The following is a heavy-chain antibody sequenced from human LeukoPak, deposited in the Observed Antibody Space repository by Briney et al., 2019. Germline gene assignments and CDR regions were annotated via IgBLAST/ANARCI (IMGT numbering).Heavy chain of an antibody. CDR1: EFTLRTYA. Sequence: GGSLRLSCAASEFTLRTYAMSWVRQAPGKGLEWVSTLSKGGGGTYYAGSVKGRFTISRDNSKNTLYLQMNSLRAEDTAVYYCARQNNDTVSLYYYYYMDVWGKGTTVTISS. J-gene: IGHJ6*03. CDR3: ARQNNDTVSLYYYYYMDV. CDR2: LSKGGGGT. V-gene: IGHV3-23*01. D-gene: IGHD4-11*01.